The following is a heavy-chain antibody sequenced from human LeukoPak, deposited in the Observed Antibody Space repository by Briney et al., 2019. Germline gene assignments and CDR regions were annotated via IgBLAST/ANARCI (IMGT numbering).Heavy chain of an antibody. CDR1: GGSFSGYY. CDR3: ARVKPAYGGNSGGAFDI. Sequence: PSETLSLTCAVYGGSFSGYYWSWIRQPPGKGLEWIGEINHSGSTNYNPSLKSRVTISVDTSKNQFSLKLSSVTAADTAVYYCARVKPAYGGNSGGAFDIWGQGTMVTVSS. D-gene: IGHD4-23*01. CDR2: INHSGST. J-gene: IGHJ3*02. V-gene: IGHV4-34*01.